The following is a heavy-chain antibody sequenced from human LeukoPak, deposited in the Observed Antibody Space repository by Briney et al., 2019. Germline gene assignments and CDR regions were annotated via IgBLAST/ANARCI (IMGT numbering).Heavy chain of an antibody. Sequence: GGSLRLSCSASGFTFSNYAMSWVRQAPGKGLEWVSVISGSGDNTYYIDSVKGRFTISGDNSKNTLYLQMNSLRAEDTAVYYCAKDGIDRYGAFDYWGQGTLVTVSS. V-gene: IGHV3-23*01. CDR2: ISGSGDNT. D-gene: IGHD4-17*01. CDR1: GFTFSNYA. CDR3: AKDGIDRYGAFDY. J-gene: IGHJ4*02.